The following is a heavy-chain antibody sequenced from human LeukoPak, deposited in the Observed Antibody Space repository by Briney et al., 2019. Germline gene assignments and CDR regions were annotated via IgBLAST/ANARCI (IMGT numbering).Heavy chain of an antibody. V-gene: IGHV4-39*01. J-gene: IGHJ6*02. CDR2: MYYSGST. CDR3: ARQGSGWYGGWAYYYYGMDV. Sequence: ASETLSLTCTVSGGSISSSSYYWGWIRQPPGKGLEWIGRMYYSGSTYYKPSVKSRVNISVDTSKNLVSLKLSSVTAADTAVYYCARQGSGWYGGWAYYYYGMDVWGQGTTVTVSS. D-gene: IGHD6-19*01. CDR1: GGSISSSSYY.